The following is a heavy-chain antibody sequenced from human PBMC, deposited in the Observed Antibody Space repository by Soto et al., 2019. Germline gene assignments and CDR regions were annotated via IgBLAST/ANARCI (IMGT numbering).Heavy chain of an antibody. CDR2: IYYSGST. J-gene: IGHJ4*02. CDR1: GGSISSSSYY. CDR3: ASVDTAMVSPFSD. Sequence: SETLSLTCTVSGGSISSSSYYWGWIRQPPGKGLEWIGSIYYSGSTNYNPSLKSRVTISVDTSKNQFSLKLSSVTAADTAVYYCASVDTAMVSPFSDWGQGTLVTVSS. D-gene: IGHD5-18*01. V-gene: IGHV4-39*07.